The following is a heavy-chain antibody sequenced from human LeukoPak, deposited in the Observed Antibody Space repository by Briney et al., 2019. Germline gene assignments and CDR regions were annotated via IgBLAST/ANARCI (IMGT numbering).Heavy chain of an antibody. D-gene: IGHD3-22*01. CDR2: IYYSGST. Sequence: PSSTLSLTCTASGSSISSYYRSVIRQPPGKGLEWIGYIYYSGSTNYNPSLKSRVTISVDTSKNQFSLKLNTVTAEDTAVYYCARGGSHYYHSNPRFFDYWGQETLVTVS. CDR1: GSSISSYY. CDR3: ARGGSHYYHSNPRFFDY. J-gene: IGHJ4*02. V-gene: IGHV4-59*12.